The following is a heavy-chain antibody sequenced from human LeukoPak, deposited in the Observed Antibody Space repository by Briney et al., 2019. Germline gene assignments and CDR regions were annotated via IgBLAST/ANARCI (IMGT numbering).Heavy chain of an antibody. CDR1: GVSFNNGGYY. J-gene: IGHJ4*02. D-gene: IGHD5-18*01. Sequence: SQTLSLTCTVSGVSFNNGGYYWTWIRQHPGKGLEWIGYIYHSGSTYYNPSLKSRVTISVDTSKNQFSLSLTSVTAADTAVYYCARDGGYNSGYYDYWGQGTPVTVSS. CDR2: IYHSGST. CDR3: ARDGGYNSGYYDY. V-gene: IGHV4-31*03.